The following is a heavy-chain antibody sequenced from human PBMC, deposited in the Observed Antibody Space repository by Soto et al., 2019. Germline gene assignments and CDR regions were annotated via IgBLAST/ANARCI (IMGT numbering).Heavy chain of an antibody. V-gene: IGHV3-33*01. CDR2: SRFDGTQT. CDR1: VFSLRIYG. J-gene: IGHJ6*01. D-gene: IGHD1-26*01. Sequence: PGDSLRFSFASAVFSLRIYGMHWLRQSPDKGWEWGAVSRFDGTQTRYAESVKGRFTISRDNSKNMLYLQMDSLRAEDTAIYNCARDYTVGAIYSGIYYYAMDVWGRGTPVTVSS. CDR3: ARDYTVGAIYSGIYYYAMDV.